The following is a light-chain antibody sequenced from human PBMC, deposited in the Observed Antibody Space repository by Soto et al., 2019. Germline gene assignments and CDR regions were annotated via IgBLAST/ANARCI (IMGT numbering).Light chain of an antibody. CDR3: QQGHNWPLT. CDR2: GAS. V-gene: IGKV3-15*01. J-gene: IGKJ2*01. CDR1: QSISSE. Sequence: EIVMTQSPATLSVSPGERATLSCRASQSISSELAWYQQKPGQPPRLLIYGASTRATGVPARFTGSGSGSHFTLPISGLQSEDFAVYYCQQGHNWPLTFGQGTRLEI.